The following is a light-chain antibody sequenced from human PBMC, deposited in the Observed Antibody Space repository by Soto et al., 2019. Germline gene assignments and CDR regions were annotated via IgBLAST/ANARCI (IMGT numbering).Light chain of an antibody. J-gene: IGKJ3*01. CDR3: KQYNTWLPIFT. Sequence: EVVMTQSPATLSVSPGERATLSCRASQSVSSNLAWYQQKPGLAPRLLIYGASTRATGVPARFSGSGSGTNFTLPISGLQSEDFEVFYGKQYNTWLPIFTFGPGTKVDIK. CDR1: QSVSSN. V-gene: IGKV3-15*01. CDR2: GAS.